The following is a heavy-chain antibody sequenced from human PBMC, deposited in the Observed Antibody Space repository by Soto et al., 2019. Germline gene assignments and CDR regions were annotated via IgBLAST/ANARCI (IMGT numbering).Heavy chain of an antibody. Sequence: QPGGSLRLSCAASGFTFSTYWMNWVRQTPGKGLMWVSGISGSGGSTYDADSVKGRFTISRDNSKNTLYLQMNSLRAEDTAVYYCAKGRYYYDSSGLDYWGQGTLVTVS. D-gene: IGHD3-22*01. CDR1: GFTFSTYW. CDR2: ISGSGGST. V-gene: IGHV3-23*01. J-gene: IGHJ4*02. CDR3: AKGRYYYDSSGLDY.